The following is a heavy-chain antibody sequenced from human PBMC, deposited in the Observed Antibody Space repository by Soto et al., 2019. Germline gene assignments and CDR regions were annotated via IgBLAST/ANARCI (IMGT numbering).Heavy chain of an antibody. D-gene: IGHD6-13*01. CDR2: ISADRGET. Sequence: ASVKVSCKASGYTFTSYGFNWVRQAPGQGLEWVGWISADRGETTYAQNFHGRVTMTTDASTTTAYMELRSLRSDDTAVYYCARGISSTWAKGWLDPWGQGTLVTVSS. CDR1: GYTFTSYG. CDR3: ARGISSTWAKGWLDP. J-gene: IGHJ5*02. V-gene: IGHV1-18*04.